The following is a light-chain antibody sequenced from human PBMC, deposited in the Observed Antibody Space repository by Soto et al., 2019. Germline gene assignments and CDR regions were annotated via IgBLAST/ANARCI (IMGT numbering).Light chain of an antibody. CDR1: LTIGDS. J-gene: IGKJ1*01. CDR3: LQTYNLPRT. CDR2: GAS. Sequence: DIQMTQSPSSLSASVGDRVTITCRASLTIGDSLSWFQQKAGKPPTLLIYGASALQSGVPARFSGNGSGTDFTLTISNMQREDFATYYCLQTYNLPRTFGQGTKVEFK. V-gene: IGKV1-39*01.